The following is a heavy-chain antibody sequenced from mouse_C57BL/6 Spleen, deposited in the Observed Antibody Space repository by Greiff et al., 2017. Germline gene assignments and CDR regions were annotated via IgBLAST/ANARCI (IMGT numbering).Heavy chain of an antibody. J-gene: IGHJ2*01. V-gene: IGHV1-15*01. CDR1: GYTFTDYE. CDR2: IDPETGGT. Sequence: QVQLQQSGAELVRPGASVTLSCKASGYTFTDYEMNWVKQTPVPGLEWIGAIDPETGGTAYNQKFKGKAILTADKSSSTAYMELRSLTSEDSAVYYCTRPLLRRPFPYFDDWGQGTTLTVSA. D-gene: IGHD1-1*01. CDR3: TRPLLRRPFPYFDD.